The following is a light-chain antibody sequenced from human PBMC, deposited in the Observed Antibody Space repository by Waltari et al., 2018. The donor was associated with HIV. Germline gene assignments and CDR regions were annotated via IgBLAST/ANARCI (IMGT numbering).Light chain of an antibody. CDR1: PSINIW. V-gene: IGKV1-5*03. J-gene: IGKJ1*01. Sequence: DIQMTQSPSTLSASVGDRVTITCRASPSINIWVAWYQQKPGKAPKPLIFKASSLESGVPSRFSGSGSWTEFTLTISSLQPDDLATYYCQQYNSYSRTFGQGTKVEIK. CDR3: QQYNSYSRT. CDR2: KAS.